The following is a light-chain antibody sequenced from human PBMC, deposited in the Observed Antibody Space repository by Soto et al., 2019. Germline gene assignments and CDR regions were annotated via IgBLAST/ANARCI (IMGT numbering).Light chain of an antibody. CDR1: SSDIGAGYR. V-gene: IGLV1-40*01. J-gene: IGLJ3*02. CDR3: QSFDKYLSAVV. Sequence: QAVVTQPPSVSGAPGERVTISCTGSSSDIGAGYRVRWYQQVPGTAPKLLIYDNTNRPSGVSVRFSGSKSGTSASLAISGLQAEEEADYYCQSFDKYLSAVVFGGGTKLTVL. CDR2: DNT.